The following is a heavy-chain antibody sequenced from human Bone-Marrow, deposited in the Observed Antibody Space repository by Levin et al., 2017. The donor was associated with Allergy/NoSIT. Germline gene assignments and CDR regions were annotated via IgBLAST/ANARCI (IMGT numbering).Heavy chain of an antibody. CDR3: TSLLGVNPVNY. CDR2: IRSKAYGGTT. CDR1: GFTFGDYA. D-gene: IGHD3-10*01. V-gene: IGHV3-49*03. Sequence: PGGSLRLSCTASGFTFGDYAMSWFRQAPGKGLEWVGFIRSKAYGGTTEYAASVKGRFTISRDDSKSIAYLQMNSLKTEDTAVYYCTSLLGVNPVNYWGQGTLVTVSS. J-gene: IGHJ4*02.